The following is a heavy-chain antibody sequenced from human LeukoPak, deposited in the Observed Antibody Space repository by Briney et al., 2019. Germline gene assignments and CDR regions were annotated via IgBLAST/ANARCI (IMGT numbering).Heavy chain of an antibody. Sequence: GGSLRLSCVGSGFTFRSHAMSWVRQAPEKGLEFVSGIYENGGTTYYADSVKGRFSISRDNSKNTLYLQMDSLRGEDTAVYYCAKDFGTGYSAHFDYWGQGALVTVSS. V-gene: IGHV3-23*01. CDR2: IYENGGTT. CDR3: AKDFGTGYSAHFDY. CDR1: GFTFRSHA. J-gene: IGHJ4*02. D-gene: IGHD3/OR15-3a*01.